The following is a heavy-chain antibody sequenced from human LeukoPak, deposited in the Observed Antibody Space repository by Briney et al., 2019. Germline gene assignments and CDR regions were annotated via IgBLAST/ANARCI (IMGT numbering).Heavy chain of an antibody. V-gene: IGHV4-31*03. CDR3: ARDRTSLAEYCSSTSCPLNRYGMDV. D-gene: IGHD2-2*01. Sequence: SETLSLTCTVSGGSISSGGYYWSWIRQHPGKGLEWIGYIYYSGSTYYNPSLKSRVTISVDTSKNQFSLKLSSVTAADTAVYYCARDRTSLAEYCSSTSCPLNRYGMDVWGQGTTVTVSS. CDR2: IYYSGST. CDR1: GGSISSGGYY. J-gene: IGHJ6*02.